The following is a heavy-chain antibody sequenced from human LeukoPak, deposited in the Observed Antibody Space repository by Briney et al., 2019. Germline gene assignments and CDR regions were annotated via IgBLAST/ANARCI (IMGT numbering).Heavy chain of an antibody. CDR2: IYPGDSDT. Sequence: GESLKISCKGSGYSFISYWIGWVRQMPGKGLEWMGIIYPGDSDTRYSPSFQGQVTISADKSISTAYLQWSSLKASDTAMYYCARHSENFDWLLYFDYWGQGTLVTVSS. J-gene: IGHJ4*02. V-gene: IGHV5-51*01. D-gene: IGHD3-9*01. CDR3: ARHSENFDWLLYFDY. CDR1: GYSFISYW.